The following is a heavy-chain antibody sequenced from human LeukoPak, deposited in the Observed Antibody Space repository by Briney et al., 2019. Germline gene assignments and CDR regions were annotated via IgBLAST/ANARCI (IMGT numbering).Heavy chain of an antibody. J-gene: IGHJ6*03. V-gene: IGHV6-1*01. CDR2: TYYWSKWYN. CDR3: VRERLTPRLGGDAYFYMDV. CDR1: GDSVLSNSST. D-gene: IGHD4-17*01. Sequence: SQTLSLTCAISGDSVLSNSSTWNWIRQSPSRGLEWLGRTYYWSKWYNDYAPSLKSRLTIDRDTSKNHFSLQLSSVTPEDTAIYFCVRERLTPRLGGDAYFYMDVRGKGTTVTVS.